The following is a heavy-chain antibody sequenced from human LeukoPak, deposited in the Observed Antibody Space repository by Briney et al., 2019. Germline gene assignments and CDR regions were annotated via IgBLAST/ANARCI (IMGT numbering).Heavy chain of an antibody. Sequence: GGSLRLSCAASGFTFSSYAMHWVRQAPGKGLEWVAVISYDGSNKYYADSVKGRFTISRDNSKNTLYLQMNSLRAEDTAVYYCARDLFATVEYYYYYGMDVWGQGTTVTVSS. J-gene: IGHJ6*02. CDR2: ISYDGSNK. V-gene: IGHV3-30-3*01. D-gene: IGHD2-21*01. CDR3: ARDLFATVEYYYYYGMDV. CDR1: GFTFSSYA.